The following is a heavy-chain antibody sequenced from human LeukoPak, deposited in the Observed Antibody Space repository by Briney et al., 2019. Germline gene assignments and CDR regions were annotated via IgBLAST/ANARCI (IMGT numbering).Heavy chain of an antibody. CDR1: GFTFDDHG. Sequence: GGSLRLSCAASGFTFDDHGMHWVRQAPGKGLEWVSGISWSSGIIGYADSVKGRFTISRDNAKNPLYLQMNSLRAEDTAVYYCARDWPSETTVVTPGDYWGQGTLVTVSS. CDR2: ISWSSGII. J-gene: IGHJ4*02. CDR3: ARDWPSETTVVTPGDY. V-gene: IGHV3-9*01. D-gene: IGHD4-23*01.